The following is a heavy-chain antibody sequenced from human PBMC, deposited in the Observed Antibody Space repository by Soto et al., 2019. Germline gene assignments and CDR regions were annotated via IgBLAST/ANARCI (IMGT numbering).Heavy chain of an antibody. V-gene: IGHV1-18*01. CDR1: GYTFTSYG. CDR3: SRVNYARFYDFWTANWFDP. J-gene: IGHJ5*02. Sequence: GASVKVSCKASGYTFTSYGISWVRQAPGQGLEWMGWISAYNGNTNYAQKLQGRVTMTTDTSTSTAYMELRSLRSDDTAVYYCSRVNYARFYDFWTANWFDPWGQRTLVTVSS. D-gene: IGHD3-3*01. CDR2: ISAYNGNT.